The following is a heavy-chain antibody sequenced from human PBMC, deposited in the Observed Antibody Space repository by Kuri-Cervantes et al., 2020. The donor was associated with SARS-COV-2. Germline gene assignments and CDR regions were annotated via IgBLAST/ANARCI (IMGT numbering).Heavy chain of an antibody. J-gene: IGHJ4*02. CDR3: AREDWNDPRFDY. V-gene: IGHV1-18*01. Sequence: ASVKVSCKASGYTFTSYGISWVRQAPGQGLEWMGWISAYNGNTNYAQKLQGRVTMTTDTSTSTAYMELRSLRSDDTAAYYCAREDWNDPRFDYWGQGTLVTVSS. D-gene: IGHD1-1*01. CDR1: GYTFTSYG. CDR2: ISAYNGNT.